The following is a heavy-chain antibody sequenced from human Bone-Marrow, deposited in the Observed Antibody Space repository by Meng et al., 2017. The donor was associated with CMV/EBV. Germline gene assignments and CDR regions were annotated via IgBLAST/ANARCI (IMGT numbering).Heavy chain of an antibody. CDR3: ARSSSVGASYYYYGMDV. J-gene: IGHJ6*02. Sequence: GESLKISCAASGFTFSSYAMHWVRQAPGKGLEWVAVISYDGSNKYYADSVKGRFTISRDNAKNSLYLQMNSLRAEDTAVYYCARSSSVGASYYYYGMDVWGQGTTVTVSS. CDR2: ISYDGSNK. D-gene: IGHD1-26*01. CDR1: GFTFSSYA. V-gene: IGHV3-30*04.